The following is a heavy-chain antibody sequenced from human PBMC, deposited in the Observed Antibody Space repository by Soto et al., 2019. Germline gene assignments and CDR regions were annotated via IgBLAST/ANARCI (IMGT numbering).Heavy chain of an antibody. V-gene: IGHV1-46*01. CDR2: INPSGGST. CDR3: ARLRAVGDSSGYGPYYFDY. D-gene: IGHD3-22*01. CDR1: GYTFTSYY. J-gene: IGHJ4*02. Sequence: ASVKVSCKASGYTFTSYYMHWVRQAPGQGLEWMGIINPSGGSTSYAQKFQGRVTMTRDTSTSTVYMELSSLRSEDTAVYYCARLRAVGDSSGYGPYYFDYWGQGTLVTVSS.